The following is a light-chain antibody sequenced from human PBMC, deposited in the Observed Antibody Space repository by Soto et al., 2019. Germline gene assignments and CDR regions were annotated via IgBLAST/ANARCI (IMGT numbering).Light chain of an antibody. CDR3: QQYGNSPLT. J-gene: IGKJ4*01. CDR1: QSVNNDY. V-gene: IGKV3-20*01. CDR2: GAS. Sequence: ETVLTQSPCTLSLSPGERATLSCRATQSVNNDYLAWYQQRPGLAPRLLIFGASGRATGIPDRFSGSGSGTDFTLTISRLEPEDFAIYYCQQYGNSPLTFGGGTKVEIK.